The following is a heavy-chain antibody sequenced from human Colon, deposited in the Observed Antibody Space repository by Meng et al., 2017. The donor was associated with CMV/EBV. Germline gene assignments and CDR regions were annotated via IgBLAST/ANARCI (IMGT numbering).Heavy chain of an antibody. Sequence: TYTSYGISWVRQAPGQGLEWMGWISAYNGNTNYAQKLQGRVTMTTDTSTSTAYMELRSLRSDDTAVYYCAREFWSGYYARRGYNWFDPWGQGTLVTVSS. CDR3: AREFWSGYYARRGYNWFDP. CDR1: TYTSYG. V-gene: IGHV1-18*01. D-gene: IGHD3-3*01. CDR2: ISAYNGNT. J-gene: IGHJ5*02.